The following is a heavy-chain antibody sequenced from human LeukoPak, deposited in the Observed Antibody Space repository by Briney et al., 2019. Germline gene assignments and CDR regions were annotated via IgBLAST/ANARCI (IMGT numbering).Heavy chain of an antibody. V-gene: IGHV3-7*01. CDR2: IKHDGSEK. D-gene: IGHD1-26*01. Sequence: GGSLRLSCAASGFTFSSYSMNWVRQAPGKGLEWVANIKHDGSEKYYVDSVKGRFTISRDNAKNSLYLQMNSLRAEDTAVYYCASLLVGATRGGYFDYWGQGTLVTVSS. CDR3: ASLLVGATRGGYFDY. J-gene: IGHJ4*02. CDR1: GFTFSSYS.